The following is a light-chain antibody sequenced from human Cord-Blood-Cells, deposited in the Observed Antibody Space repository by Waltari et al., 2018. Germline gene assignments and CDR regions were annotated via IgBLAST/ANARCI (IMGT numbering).Light chain of an antibody. J-gene: IGLJ2*01. V-gene: IGLV2-23*01. CDR3: CSYAGSSTYVV. CDR2: EGS. CDR1: SSDVGSYNL. Sequence: QSALTQPASVSGSPGQSITISCTGTSSDVGSYNLVSWYQQHPGKAPKLMIYEGSKRASGVSNRFSGSKSGHPASLTISGLQAEDEADYYCCSYAGSSTYVVFGGGTKLTVL.